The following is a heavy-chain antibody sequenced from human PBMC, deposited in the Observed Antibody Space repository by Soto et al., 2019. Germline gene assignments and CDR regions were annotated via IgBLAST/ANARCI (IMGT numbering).Heavy chain of an antibody. Sequence: VQLVESGGGLVQPGGSLRLSCAASGFSFSDYPMNWVRQAPGKGLEWLSNIRSTSDDTYYAESLQGRFTISRDNAKNTLYLQMNSLRAEDTAVYYCARDASWNRRSHAFAIWGQGTMVTVSS. CDR3: ARDASWNRRSHAFAI. V-gene: IGHV3-48*04. CDR2: IRSTSDDT. J-gene: IGHJ3*02. D-gene: IGHD1-1*01. CDR1: GFSFSDYP.